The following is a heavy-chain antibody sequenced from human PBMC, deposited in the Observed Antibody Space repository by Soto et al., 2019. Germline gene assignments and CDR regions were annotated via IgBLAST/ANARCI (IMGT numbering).Heavy chain of an antibody. V-gene: IGHV6-1*01. D-gene: IGHD2-8*01. CDR2: TYYRSKWYS. CDR1: GDSVSSDSVT. CDR3: VRLIGNSWLDY. J-gene: IGHJ5*01. Sequence: QVQLQQSGPGLVKSSQTLSLTCAISGDSVSSDSVTWNWIRQSPSRGLEWLGRTYYRSKWYSDYALSVKSRVTINADMSKNQVSLQLNSVTPEDSAVYYCVRLIGNSWLDYWGQGTLVTVSS.